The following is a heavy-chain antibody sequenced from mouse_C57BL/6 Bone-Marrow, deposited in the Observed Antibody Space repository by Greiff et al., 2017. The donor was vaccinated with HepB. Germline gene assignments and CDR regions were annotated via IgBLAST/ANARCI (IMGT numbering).Heavy chain of an antibody. J-gene: IGHJ3*01. D-gene: IGHD4-1*01. CDR3: AREGTLFWDGSWFAY. CDR1: GYTFTSYW. CDR2: INPSNGGT. V-gene: IGHV1-53*01. Sequence: VQLKQPGTELVKPGASVKLSCKASGYTFTSYWMHWVKQRPGQGLEWIGNINPSNGGTNYNEKFKSKATLTVDKSSSTAYMQLSSLTSEDSAVYYCAREGTLFWDGSWFAYWGQGTLVTVSA.